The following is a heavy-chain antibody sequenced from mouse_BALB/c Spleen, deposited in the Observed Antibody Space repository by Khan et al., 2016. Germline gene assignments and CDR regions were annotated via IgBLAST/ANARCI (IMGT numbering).Heavy chain of an antibody. CDR2: INTYSGES. CDR3: ARYRDYYGSSRYFDV. CDR1: GYTFTNYG. Sequence: QIQLVQSGPELKKPGKTVKISCKASGYTFTNYGMNWVKQAPGKGLKWMGWINTYSGESTYADDFKGRFAFSLEPSANTASLQINNLKNEDTATYCFARYRDYYGSSRYFDVWGAGTTVTVSS. D-gene: IGHD1-1*01. J-gene: IGHJ1*01. V-gene: IGHV9-3-1*01.